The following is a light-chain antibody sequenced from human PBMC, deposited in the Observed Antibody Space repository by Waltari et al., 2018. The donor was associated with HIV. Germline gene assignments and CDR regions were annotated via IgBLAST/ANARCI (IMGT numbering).Light chain of an antibody. CDR2: DVT. CDR1: SSDVGGYNY. CDR3: SSYAGSNTLV. V-gene: IGLV2-8*01. Sequence: QPALTHPPSASGSPGQPVTIPCPATSSDVGGYNYVSWDQQLPGRAPKLMIYDVTKRPSRVPDRFSGSKSGNTASLTVSGLQAEDEADYFCSSYAGSNTLVFGGGTKLTVL. J-gene: IGLJ2*01.